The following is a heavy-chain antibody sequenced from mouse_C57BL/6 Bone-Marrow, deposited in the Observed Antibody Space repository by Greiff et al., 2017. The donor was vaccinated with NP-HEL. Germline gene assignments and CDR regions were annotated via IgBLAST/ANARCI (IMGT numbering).Heavy chain of an antibody. CDR2: INYDGSST. CDR1: GFTFSDYY. Sequence: EVQLVESEGGLVQPGSSMKLSCTASGFTFSDYYMAWVRQVPEKGLEWVANINYDGSSTYYLDSLKSRFIISRDNAKNILYLQMSSLKSEDTATYYWARGTGFFDYWGQGTTLTVSS. CDR3: ARGTGFFDY. J-gene: IGHJ2*01. V-gene: IGHV5-16*01. D-gene: IGHD4-1*01.